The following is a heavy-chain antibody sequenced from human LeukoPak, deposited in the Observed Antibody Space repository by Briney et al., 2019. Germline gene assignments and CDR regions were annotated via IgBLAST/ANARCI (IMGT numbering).Heavy chain of an antibody. D-gene: IGHD5-18*01. V-gene: IGHV3-48*03. J-gene: IGHJ5*02. CDR2: ISSSGSTI. Sequence: PGGSLRLSCAASGFTFSSYEMNWVRQAPGKGLEWVSYISSSGSTIYYADSVKGRFTISRDNAKNSLYLQMNSLRAEDTALYYYARDRGVDTAMVNWFDPWGQGTLVTVSS. CDR1: GFTFSSYE. CDR3: ARDRGVDTAMVNWFDP.